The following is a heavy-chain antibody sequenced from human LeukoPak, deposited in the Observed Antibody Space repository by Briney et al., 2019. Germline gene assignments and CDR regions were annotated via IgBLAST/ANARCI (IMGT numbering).Heavy chain of an antibody. J-gene: IGHJ4*02. Sequence: GGSLRLPCAASGFTVSSNYMSWVRQAPGKGLEWVSVIYNAGDRYYADSVKGRFTISRDSSKNTLYLQVNSLRAEDTAVYYCVTRSGSYYYWGQGILVTVSS. CDR2: IYNAGDR. D-gene: IGHD1-26*01. V-gene: IGHV3-53*01. CDR1: GFTVSSNY. CDR3: VTRSGSYYY.